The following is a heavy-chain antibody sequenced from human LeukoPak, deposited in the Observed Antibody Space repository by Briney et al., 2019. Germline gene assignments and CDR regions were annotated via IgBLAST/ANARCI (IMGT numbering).Heavy chain of an antibody. CDR3: TRANYRAFDI. J-gene: IGHJ3*02. Sequence: SQTLSLTCAISGDRVSADSATWNWIRQSPSRGLEWLGRTYYRSNRSKWSSDYALSVKSRITISPDTSKNEFSLQLNFVTPEDTAVYYCTRANYRAFDIWGQGTMVTVSS. D-gene: IGHD5-24*01. V-gene: IGHV6-1*01. CDR2: TYYRSNRSKWSS. CDR1: GDRVSADSAT.